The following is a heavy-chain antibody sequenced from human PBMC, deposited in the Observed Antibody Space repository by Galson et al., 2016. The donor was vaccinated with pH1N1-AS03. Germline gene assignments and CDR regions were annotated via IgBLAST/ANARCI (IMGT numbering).Heavy chain of an antibody. CDR1: GFTFENYA. D-gene: IGHD3-16*01. CDR2: ISASAADS. Sequence: LRLSCAASGFTFENYAMTWVRQAPGKGLEWISSISASAADSYYADSVRGRFTISRDNSKNTLYLQMHSLRPEDTAFYYCVKETSRGAPGGDHWGQGTLVTVSS. V-gene: IGHV3-23*01. J-gene: IGHJ4*02. CDR3: VKETSRGAPGGDH.